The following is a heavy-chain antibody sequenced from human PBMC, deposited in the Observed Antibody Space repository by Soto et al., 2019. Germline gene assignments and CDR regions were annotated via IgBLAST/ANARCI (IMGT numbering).Heavy chain of an antibody. Sequence: SETLSLTCTVSGGSISSYYWSWIRQPPGKGLEWIGYIYYSGSTNYSPSLKSRVTISVDTSKNQFSLKLSSVTAADTAVYYCARLGDDYIWGGYRYRQYYYYSMDVWGKGTTVTAP. J-gene: IGHJ6*03. V-gene: IGHV4-59*08. D-gene: IGHD3-16*02. CDR1: GGSISSYY. CDR2: IYYSGST. CDR3: ARLGDDYIWGGYRYRQYYYYSMDV.